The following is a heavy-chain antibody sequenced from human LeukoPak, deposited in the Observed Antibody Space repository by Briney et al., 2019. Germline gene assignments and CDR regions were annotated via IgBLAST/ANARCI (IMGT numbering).Heavy chain of an antibody. CDR3: ARLGGYYNPPGY. V-gene: IGHV4-39*01. D-gene: IGHD3-10*01. J-gene: IGHJ4*02. CDR2: IHHSGST. Sequence: SETLSLTCTVSGGSISSSTYYWAWIRQPPGKGLEWIATIHHSGSTYYKPSLRSGVTISVDTSRNQFSLKLSSVTVADTAVYYCARLGGYYNPPGYWGQGTLVTVSS. CDR1: GGSISSSTYY.